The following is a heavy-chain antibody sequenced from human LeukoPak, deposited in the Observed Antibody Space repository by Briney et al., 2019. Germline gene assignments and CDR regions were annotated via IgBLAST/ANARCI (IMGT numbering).Heavy chain of an antibody. CDR1: GYTFTGYY. D-gene: IGHD3-22*01. Sequence: GASVKVSCKASGYTFTGYYMHWVRQAPGQELEWMGWINPNSGGTNYAQKFQGWVTMTRDTSISTAYMELSRLRSDDTAVYYCARDLRNYYDSSGYYPGAFDIWGQGTMVTVSS. V-gene: IGHV1-2*04. CDR2: INPNSGGT. CDR3: ARDLRNYYDSSGYYPGAFDI. J-gene: IGHJ3*02.